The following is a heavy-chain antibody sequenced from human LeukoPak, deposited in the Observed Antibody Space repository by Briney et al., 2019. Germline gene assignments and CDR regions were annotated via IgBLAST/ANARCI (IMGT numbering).Heavy chain of an antibody. CDR3: ARTRDPPTYYYFYMDV. CDR2: ISTSSSTR. CDR1: GFTLNNYS. D-gene: IGHD1-1*01. Sequence: GGSLRLSCAASGFTLNNYSMNWVRQAPGKGLEWVSYISTSSSTRYYADSVKGRFTISRDNAMNSLFLQMNSLRAEDTAVYYCARTRDPPTYYYFYMDVWGKGTTVTVSS. V-gene: IGHV3-48*04. J-gene: IGHJ6*03.